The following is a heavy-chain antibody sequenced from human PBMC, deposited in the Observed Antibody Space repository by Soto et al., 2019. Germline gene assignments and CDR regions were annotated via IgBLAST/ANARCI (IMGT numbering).Heavy chain of an antibody. J-gene: IGHJ4*02. CDR3: ARIGGGYQLPWTPTLDY. V-gene: IGHV4-59*01. CDR2: IYYSGST. CDR1: GGSISSYY. Sequence: QVQLQESGPGLVKPSETLSLTCTVSGGSISSYYWSWIRQPPGKGLEWIGYIYYSGSTNYNPSLKSRVTISVDTSKNQFSLKLSSVTAADTAVYYCARIGGGYQLPWTPTLDYWGQGTLVTVSS. D-gene: IGHD2-2*01.